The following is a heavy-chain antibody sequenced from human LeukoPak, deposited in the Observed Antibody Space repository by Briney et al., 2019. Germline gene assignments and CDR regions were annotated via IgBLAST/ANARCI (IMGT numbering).Heavy chain of an antibody. CDR2: IKQDGSEK. J-gene: IGHJ5*02. CDR3: ARDDCSSISCYHNWFDP. V-gene: IGHV3-7*01. CDR1: GFTFSSYW. D-gene: IGHD2-2*01. Sequence: CXASGFTFSSYWMSWVRQAPGKGLEWVAXIKQDGSEKYYVDSVKGGFTISRDNAKNSLYLQMNSLRAEDTAVYYCARDDCSSISCYHNWFDPWGQGTLVTVSS.